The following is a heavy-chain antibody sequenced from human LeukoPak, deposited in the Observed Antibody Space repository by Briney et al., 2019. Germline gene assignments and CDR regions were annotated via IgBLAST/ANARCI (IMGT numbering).Heavy chain of an antibody. J-gene: IGHJ5*02. D-gene: IGHD6-13*01. CDR2: IYYIGST. V-gene: IGHV4-39*01. CDR3: ARPVETEYSSSNWFDP. Sequence: PSETLSLTCSVSGGSISTSSYYWSWIRQPPGKGLEWIGSIYYIGSTYYNPSLTGRVTISADTSKNQFSLKLSSVTAADTAVYYRARPVETEYSSSNWFDPWGQGILVTASS. CDR1: GGSISTSSYY.